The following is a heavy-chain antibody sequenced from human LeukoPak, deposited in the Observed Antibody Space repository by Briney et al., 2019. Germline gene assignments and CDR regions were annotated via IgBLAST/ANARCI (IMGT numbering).Heavy chain of an antibody. CDR1: GGTFSSYA. J-gene: IGHJ6*04. Sequence: SVKVSCKASGGTFSSYAISWVRQAPGQGVEWMGGIISILGTANYAQKFQARVTITTDESTSTAYMELRSLRSEDTAVYYCARQSGGLSREMDVWGKGTTVTVSS. CDR3: ARQSGGLSREMDV. V-gene: IGHV1-69*05. CDR2: IISILGTA. D-gene: IGHD3-16*02.